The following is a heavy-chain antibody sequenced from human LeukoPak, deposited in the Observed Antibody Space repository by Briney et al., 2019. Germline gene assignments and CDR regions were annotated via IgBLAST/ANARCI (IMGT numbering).Heavy chain of an antibody. D-gene: IGHD6-13*01. CDR3: ARQPGIAAAVDY. Sequence: PSETLSLTCTVSGGSISSSSYYWGWIRQPPEKGLEWIGSIYYSGSTYYNPSLKSPVTISVDTSKNQFSLKLSSVTAADTAVYFCARQPGIAAAVDYWGQGMLVTVSS. V-gene: IGHV4-39*01. CDR2: IYYSGST. J-gene: IGHJ4*02. CDR1: GGSISSSSYY.